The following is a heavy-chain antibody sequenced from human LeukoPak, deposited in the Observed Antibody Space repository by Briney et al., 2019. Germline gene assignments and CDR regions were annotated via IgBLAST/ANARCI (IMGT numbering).Heavy chain of an antibody. CDR1: GFTFGSYA. D-gene: IGHD3-22*01. CDR3: TKGSYDTSGYYIIVYFDS. V-gene: IGHV3-23*01. Sequence: GGSLRLSCAASGFTFGSYAMNWVRQAPGKGLEWVSTISGSGGATFYADSVKGRFTISRDNSKNTLYLQMSSLRAEDTAVYFCTKGSYDTSGYYIIVYFDSWGQGTLVPVSS. J-gene: IGHJ4*02. CDR2: ISGSGGAT.